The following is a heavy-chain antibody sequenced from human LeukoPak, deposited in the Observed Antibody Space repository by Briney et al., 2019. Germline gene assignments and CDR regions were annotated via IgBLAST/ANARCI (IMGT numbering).Heavy chain of an antibody. D-gene: IGHD3-9*01. CDR3: VRDFDWGPDY. CDR2: INGHDGGT. Sequence: ASVKVSCKASGYTFTGHYLHWVRQAPGQGLEWMGWINGHDGGTNFAQKFQDRVTMTRDTSITTAYMELTSLTPDDTAVYYCVRDFDWGPDYWGQGTLVTVSS. V-gene: IGHV1-2*02. J-gene: IGHJ4*02. CDR1: GYTFTGHY.